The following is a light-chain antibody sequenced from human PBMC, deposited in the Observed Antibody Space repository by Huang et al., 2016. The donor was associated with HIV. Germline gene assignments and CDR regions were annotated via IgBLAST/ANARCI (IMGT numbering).Light chain of an antibody. Sequence: DIQMTQSPPSLSASVGDSVTIACRASQNVNTYLNWDQQKPGQAPRLLIVAASRLRSGVPSRFSGSGSGTEFTLTISSLQLEDFATYYCQQRFSTTITFGQGTRLDIK. J-gene: IGKJ5*01. CDR1: QNVNTY. CDR2: AAS. CDR3: QQRFSTTIT. V-gene: IGKV1-39*01.